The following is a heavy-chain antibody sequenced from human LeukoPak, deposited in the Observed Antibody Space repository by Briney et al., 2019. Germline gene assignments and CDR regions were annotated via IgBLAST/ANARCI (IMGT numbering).Heavy chain of an antibody. CDR2: ISYDGSYD. CDR1: GFSFSSYA. CDR3: ARDGSWVVPAANATCPMDV. J-gene: IGHJ6*02. D-gene: IGHD2-2*01. Sequence: PGCPMLFSCAASGFSFSSYAMYLLHQAPGKGLEGAAVISYDGSYDKFAASVKGRFIVPRDESKKNLYLQMNILRGDDTAVYYCARDGSWVVPAANATCPMDVWGQGTTVTVSS. V-gene: IGHV3-30*04.